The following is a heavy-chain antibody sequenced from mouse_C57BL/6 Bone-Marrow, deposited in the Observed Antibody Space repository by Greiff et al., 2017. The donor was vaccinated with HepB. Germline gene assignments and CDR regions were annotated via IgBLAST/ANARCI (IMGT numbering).Heavy chain of an antibody. D-gene: IGHD1-1*01. CDR2: IDPETGGT. V-gene: IGHV1-15*01. J-gene: IGHJ4*01. Sequence: QVQLQQSGAELVRPGASVTLSCKASGYTFTDYEMHWVKQTPVHGLEWIGAIDPETGGTAYNQKFKGKSTLTVDKSSSTAYMQLSSLTSEDSAVYYCARVYYYGRYYYAMDYWGQGTSVTVSS. CDR3: ARVYYYGRYYYAMDY. CDR1: GYTFTDYE.